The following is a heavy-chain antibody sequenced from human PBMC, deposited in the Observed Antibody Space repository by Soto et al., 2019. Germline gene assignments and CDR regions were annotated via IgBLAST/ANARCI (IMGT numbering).Heavy chain of an antibody. V-gene: IGHV3-30-3*01. CDR2: ISYDGSNK. Sequence: GGSLRLSCAASGFTFSSYAMHWVRQAPGKGLEWVAAISYDGSNKYYADSVKGRFTISRDSSKNTLYLQMNSLRAEDTAVYYCARGPSSLTRFDYWGQGTLVTVSS. CDR3: ARGPSSLTRFDY. J-gene: IGHJ4*02. CDR1: GFTFSSYA. D-gene: IGHD2-2*01.